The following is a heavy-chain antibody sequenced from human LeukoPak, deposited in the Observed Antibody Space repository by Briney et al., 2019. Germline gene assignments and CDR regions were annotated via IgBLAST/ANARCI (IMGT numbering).Heavy chain of an antibody. J-gene: IGHJ4*02. CDR3: ARSPLIGGYYDFWSGYPCLDY. D-gene: IGHD3-3*01. V-gene: IGHV1-18*03. CDR2: ISAYNGNT. CDR1: GYTFTSYG. Sequence: ASVKVSCKASGYTFTSYGISWVRQAPGQGLEWMGWISAYNGNTNYAQKLQGRVTMTTDTSTSTAYMELRSLRSDDMAVYYCARSPLIGGYYDFWSGYPCLDYWGQGTLVTVSS.